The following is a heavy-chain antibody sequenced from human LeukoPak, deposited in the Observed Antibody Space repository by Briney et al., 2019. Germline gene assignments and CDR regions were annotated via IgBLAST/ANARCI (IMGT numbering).Heavy chain of an antibody. CDR1: GGSISSYY. J-gene: IGHJ6*03. V-gene: IGHV4-4*07. Sequence: SETLSLTCTVSGGSISSYYWSWIRQPAGKGLEWIGRIYTSGSTNYNPSLKSRVTMSVDTPKNQFSLKLSSVTAADTAVYYCARDGGYSYGSYYYYYMDVWGKGTTVTVSS. CDR3: ARDGGYSYGSYYYYYMDV. D-gene: IGHD5-18*01. CDR2: IYTSGST.